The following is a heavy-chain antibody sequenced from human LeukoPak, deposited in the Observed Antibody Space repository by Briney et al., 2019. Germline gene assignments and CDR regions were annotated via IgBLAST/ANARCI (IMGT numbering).Heavy chain of an antibody. D-gene: IGHD2-15*01. J-gene: IGHJ1*01. CDR2: IRSKAYGGTT. V-gene: IGHV3-49*03. CDR1: GFTFGDYA. Sequence: GSLRLSCTASGFTFGDYAMSWFRQAPGKGLEWVGFIRSKAYGGTTEYAASVKGRFTISRDDSKSIAYLQMNSLKTEDTAVYYCTRDVVPGYCSGGSCYSFQHWGQGTLVTVSS. CDR3: TRDVVPGYCSGGSCYSFQH.